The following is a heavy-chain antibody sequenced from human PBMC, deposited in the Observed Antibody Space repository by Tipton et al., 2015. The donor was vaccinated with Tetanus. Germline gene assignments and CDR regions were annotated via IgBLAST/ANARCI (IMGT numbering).Heavy chain of an antibody. Sequence: LRLSCTVSGGSISSFYWNWIRQSPGKGLEWIGYVYNSGSFNYNPSLKSRITISIDTSKTQFSLKLSSVTAADTAMYYCARAPRYSYGYSSYFDYWGQGILVTVSS. CDR2: VYNSGSF. D-gene: IGHD5-18*01. CDR1: GGSISSFY. J-gene: IGHJ4*02. CDR3: ARAPRYSYGYSSYFDY. V-gene: IGHV4-59*01.